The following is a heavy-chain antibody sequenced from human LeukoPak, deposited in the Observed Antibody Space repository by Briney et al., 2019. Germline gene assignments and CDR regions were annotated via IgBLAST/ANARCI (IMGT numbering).Heavy chain of an antibody. CDR2: IYYSGST. Sequence: SETLSLTCTVSGGSISSGGYYWSWIRQHPGKGLEWIGYIYYSGSTYYNPSLKSRVTISVDTSKNQFSLKLSSVTAADTAVYYCARGDPAPVNYYYGMDVWGQGTTVTVSS. V-gene: IGHV4-31*03. CDR1: GGSISSGGYY. CDR3: ARGDPAPVNYYYGMDV. J-gene: IGHJ6*02. D-gene: IGHD2-2*01.